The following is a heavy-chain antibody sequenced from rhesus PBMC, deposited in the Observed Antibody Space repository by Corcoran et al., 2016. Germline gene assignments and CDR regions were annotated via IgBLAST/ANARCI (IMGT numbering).Heavy chain of an antibody. J-gene: IGHJ4*01. Sequence: EVQLVETGGGLVQPGGSLKLSCAASGLTFSSYGMSWVRQAQGKGLEWVSAINSGGGRTYYTDSVKGRFTISRDNSKNTLSLQMNSLRAEDTAVYYCAKPPMGYWGQGVLVTVSS. V-gene: IGHV3S5*01. D-gene: IGHD4-17*01. CDR1: GLTFSSYG. CDR3: AKPPMGY. CDR2: INSGGGRT.